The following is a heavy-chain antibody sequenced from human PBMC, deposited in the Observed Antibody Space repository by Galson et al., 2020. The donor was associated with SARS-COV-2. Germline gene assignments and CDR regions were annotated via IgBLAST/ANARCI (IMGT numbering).Heavy chain of an antibody. V-gene: IGHV1-18*01. Sequence: ASVKVSCKASGYTFTNYGLNWVRQAPGQGLEWMGWISAYNRKTIYAHNLQGRVTMTIDPSTDTAFMELRSLRSDDTAVYYCARGLDPSADYYWSEDRFGDFWGQGTLVTVSS. CDR2: ISAYNRKT. D-gene: IGHD2-21*01. CDR3: ARGLDPSADYYWSEDRFGDF. J-gene: IGHJ4*02. CDR1: GYTFTNYG.